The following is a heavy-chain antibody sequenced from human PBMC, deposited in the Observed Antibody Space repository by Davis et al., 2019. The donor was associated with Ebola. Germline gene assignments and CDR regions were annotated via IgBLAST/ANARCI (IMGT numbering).Heavy chain of an antibody. V-gene: IGHV3-30*03. D-gene: IGHD5-12*01. CDR2: ISYDGSNK. J-gene: IGHJ4*02. Sequence: GGSLRLSCAASGFTFSSYGMHWVRQAPGKGLEWVAVISYDGSNKYYADSVKGRFTISRDNSKNTLYLQMNSLRAEDTAVYYCAREGSGYEYYFDYWGQGTLVTVSS. CDR1: GFTFSSYG. CDR3: AREGSGYEYYFDY.